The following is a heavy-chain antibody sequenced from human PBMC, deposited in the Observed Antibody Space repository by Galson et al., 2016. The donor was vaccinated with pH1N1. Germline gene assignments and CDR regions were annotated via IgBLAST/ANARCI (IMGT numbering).Heavy chain of an antibody. CDR2: IYPGDSDT. J-gene: IGHJ6*03. V-gene: IGHV5-51*01. D-gene: IGHD1-1*01. Sequence: QSGAEVKKPGESLKISCKGSGYSFTSYWIGWVRQMPGKGLEWMGIIYPGDSDTRYSPSFQGQVTISADKSIRTTYLQWSSLKASDTAIYYCARHVALDPPVEYYYIDVWGKGTTVTVSS. CDR3: ARHVALDPPVEYYYIDV. CDR1: GYSFTSYW.